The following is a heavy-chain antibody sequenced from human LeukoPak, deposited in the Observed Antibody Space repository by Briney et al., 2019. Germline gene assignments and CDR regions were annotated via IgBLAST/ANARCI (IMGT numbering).Heavy chain of an antibody. CDR2: ISSISSDI. V-gene: IGHV3-21*06. J-gene: IGHJ4*02. CDR1: GFTFSLYG. CDR3: ARGRVPN. Sequence: GGSLRLSCAASGFTFSLYGIHWVRQAPGKGLEWVSSISSISSDIQYAVSVKGRFTISRDNAKNSLYLQMNSLRAEDTALYYCARGRVPNWGQGTLVTVSS.